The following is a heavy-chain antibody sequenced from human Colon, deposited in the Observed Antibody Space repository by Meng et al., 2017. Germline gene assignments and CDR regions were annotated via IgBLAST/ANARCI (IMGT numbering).Heavy chain of an antibody. V-gene: IGHV1-69*06. Sequence: SVKVSCKSSADTSSSYGMYWMRQAPGQGLEWMGWIIPIFGTTYYSQNFQGNVTITADNSASTTYLEVSSLRSEDTAVYYCARGVRGYSYGSYFDSWGQGTLVTVSS. J-gene: IGHJ4*02. CDR3: ARGVRGYSYGSYFDS. D-gene: IGHD5-18*01. CDR1: ADTSSSYG. CDR2: IIPIFGTT.